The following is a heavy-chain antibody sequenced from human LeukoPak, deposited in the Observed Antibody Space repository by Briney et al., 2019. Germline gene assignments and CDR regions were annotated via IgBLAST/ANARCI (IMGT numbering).Heavy chain of an antibody. D-gene: IGHD2-8*01. Sequence: PGGSLRLSCAASGFNFSSYSMNWVRQAPGKGLEWVSSISGSTTYIPYADSLKGRFTISRDNAKNSLYLQMNSLRAEDTAVYYCARDNVKGRINDAFDIWGQGTMVTVSS. V-gene: IGHV3-21*06. J-gene: IGHJ3*02. CDR1: GFNFSSYS. CDR3: ARDNVKGRINDAFDI. CDR2: ISGSTTYI.